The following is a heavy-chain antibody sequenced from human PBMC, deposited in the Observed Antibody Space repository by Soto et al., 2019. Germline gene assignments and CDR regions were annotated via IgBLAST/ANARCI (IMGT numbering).Heavy chain of an antibody. D-gene: IGHD2-8*01. CDR2: INAGNGNT. J-gene: IGHJ6*02. V-gene: IGHV1-3*01. CDR1: GYTFTSYA. Sequence: ASVKVSCKASGYTFTSYAMHWVRQATGQRLEWMGWINAGNGNTKYSQKFQGRVTITRDTSASTAYMELSSLRSEDTAVYYCARDAMYGPENYGMDVWGQGTTVTVSS. CDR3: ARDAMYGPENYGMDV.